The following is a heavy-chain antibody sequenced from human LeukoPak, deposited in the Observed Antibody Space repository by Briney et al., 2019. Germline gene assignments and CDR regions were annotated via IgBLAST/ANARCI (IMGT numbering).Heavy chain of an antibody. V-gene: IGHV3-23*01. CDR3: AKTLGYCSGGSCYSGVIDY. Sequence: PGGSLRLSCAASGFTFSSYGMSWVRQAPGKGLEWVSAISGSGGSTYYADSMKGRFTISRDNSKNTLYLQMNSLRAKDTALYYCAKTLGYCSGGSCYSGVIDYWGQGTLVTVSS. CDR2: ISGSGGST. J-gene: IGHJ4*02. D-gene: IGHD2-15*01. CDR1: GFTFSSYG.